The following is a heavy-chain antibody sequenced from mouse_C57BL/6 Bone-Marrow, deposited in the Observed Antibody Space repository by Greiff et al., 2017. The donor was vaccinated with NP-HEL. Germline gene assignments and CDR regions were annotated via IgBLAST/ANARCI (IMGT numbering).Heavy chain of an antibody. CDR3: AMIYYGNYWYFDV. J-gene: IGHJ1*03. CDR2: INPSSGYT. Sequence: QVQLQQSGAELAKPGASVKLSCKASGYTFTSYWMHWVKQRPGQGLEWIGYINPSSGYTKYNQKFKDKATLTADKSSSTAYMQLSSLTYEDSAVYYCAMIYYGNYWYFDVWGTGTTVTVSS. D-gene: IGHD2-1*01. V-gene: IGHV1-7*01. CDR1: GYTFTSYW.